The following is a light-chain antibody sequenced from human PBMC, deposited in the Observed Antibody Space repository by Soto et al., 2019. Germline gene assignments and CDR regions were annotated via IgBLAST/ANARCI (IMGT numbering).Light chain of an antibody. Sequence: DIQMTQSPSTLSASVGDRVTITCRASQSISSWLAWYQQKPGKAPNLLIYKASSLESGVPSRFSVSGSGTEFTLAISSLRPDDFATYYCKRYSSYPLTFGGGTKVEIK. CDR2: KAS. CDR1: QSISSW. CDR3: KRYSSYPLT. J-gene: IGKJ4*01. V-gene: IGKV1-5*03.